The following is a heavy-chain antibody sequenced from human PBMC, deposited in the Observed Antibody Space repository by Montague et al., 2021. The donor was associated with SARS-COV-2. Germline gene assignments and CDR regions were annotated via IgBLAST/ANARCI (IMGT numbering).Heavy chain of an antibody. D-gene: IGHD2-21*02. CDR2: TYYRSKWYN. Sequence: CAISGDSVSSNIATWNWIRQSPSTGLEWLGRTYYRSKWYNDYAVSVKSRVIINPGTSNNRISLQLNSFTPEDTAVYYCSRAYCGGDCYFYWYFDLWGRGTLVTVSS. J-gene: IGHJ2*01. CDR3: SRAYCGGDCYFYWYFDL. CDR1: GDSVSSNIAT. V-gene: IGHV6-1*01.